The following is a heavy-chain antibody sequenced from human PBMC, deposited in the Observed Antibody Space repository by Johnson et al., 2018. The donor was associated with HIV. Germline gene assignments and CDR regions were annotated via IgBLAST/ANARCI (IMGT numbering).Heavy chain of an antibody. J-gene: IGHJ3*01. CDR2: IKSKTDGGTT. CDR1: GFTLRNAW. CDR3: TTIYFAYDL. D-gene: IGHD2/OR15-2a*01. Sequence: VQLVESAGGLVKPGGSLRLSCAGSGFTLRNAWMSWVRQAPGKGLEWVGRIKSKTDGGTTDYAAPVRGRFTISRDDSKNTLYLHMNSLKTEDTAVYYCTTIYFAYDLGGQGTMVTGSS. V-gene: IGHV3-15*01.